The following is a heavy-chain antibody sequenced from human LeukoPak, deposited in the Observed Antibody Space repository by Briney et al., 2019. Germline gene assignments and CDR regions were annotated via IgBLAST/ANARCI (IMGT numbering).Heavy chain of an antibody. CDR1: GDSISSSHYY. J-gene: IGHJ4*02. Sequence: SETLSLTCTVSGDSISSSHYYWGWIRQSPGKGLEWIGSIYSGGETHYNPSLNSRVAIFLDTSKNRFSLNLISVTATDTAVYYCVRDYSNFVQGDWGQGTLVTVSS. CDR2: IYSGGET. D-gene: IGHD4-11*01. CDR3: VRDYSNFVQGD. V-gene: IGHV4-39*02.